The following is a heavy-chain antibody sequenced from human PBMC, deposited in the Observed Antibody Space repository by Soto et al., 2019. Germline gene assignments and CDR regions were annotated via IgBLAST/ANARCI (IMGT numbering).Heavy chain of an antibody. CDR2: IHNSGSP. Sequence: QVQLQESGPGLVKPSETLSLTCTVSGGSITSYYWSWIRQPPGKGLEWIGYIHNSGSPSYTPSLQSRVTISADVSKNQFSLDLRSVTAADTAVYYCARRWSGTDYWGHGTLVTVSS. V-gene: IGHV4-59*01. CDR1: GGSITSYY. D-gene: IGHD3-10*01. J-gene: IGHJ4*01. CDR3: ARRWSGTDY.